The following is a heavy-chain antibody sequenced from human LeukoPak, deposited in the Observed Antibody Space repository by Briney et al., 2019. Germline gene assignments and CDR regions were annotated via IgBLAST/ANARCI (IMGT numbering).Heavy chain of an antibody. CDR2: IIPIFGTA. D-gene: IGHD3-22*01. V-gene: IGHV1-69*05. CDR1: GGTFSSYA. J-gene: IGHJ4*02. Sequence: SVKVSCKAPGGTFSSYAISWVRQAPGQGREWMGGIIPIFGTANYAQKFQGRVTITTDESTSTAYMELSSLRSEDTAVYYCASSDYDSSGYYYRYCFDYWGQGTLVTVSS. CDR3: ASSDYDSSGYYYRYCFDY.